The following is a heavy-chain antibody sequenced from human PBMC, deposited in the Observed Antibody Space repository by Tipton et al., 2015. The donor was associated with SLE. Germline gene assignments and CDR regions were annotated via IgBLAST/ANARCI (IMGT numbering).Heavy chain of an antibody. CDR1: GFTFSSYG. D-gene: IGHD2-15*01. J-gene: IGHJ3*02. Sequence: SLRLSCAASGFTFSSYGMHWVRQAPGKGLEWVAVISNEGGKKFYADSVKGRLTISRDNSKNTLYLQMNSLRAEDTAVYYCARGRGALGYCSGGSCSGAFDIWGQGTMVTVSS. CDR3: ARGRGALGYCSGGSCSGAFDI. V-gene: IGHV3-30*03. CDR2: ISNEGGKK.